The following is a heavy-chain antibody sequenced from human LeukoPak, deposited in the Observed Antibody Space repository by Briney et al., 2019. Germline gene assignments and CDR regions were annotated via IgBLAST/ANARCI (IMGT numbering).Heavy chain of an antibody. Sequence: GGSLRLSCAASGFXFSNYAMSWVRQAPGKGREWVSDISGSGVITYYADSVKGRFTISRDNSKNTLYLQMNSLRAEDTAVYYCAKEWWEPTRDDYFDYWGQGTLVTVSS. CDR1: GFXFSNYA. V-gene: IGHV3-23*01. CDR3: AKEWWEPTRDDYFDY. CDR2: ISGSGVIT. D-gene: IGHD1-26*01. J-gene: IGHJ4*02.